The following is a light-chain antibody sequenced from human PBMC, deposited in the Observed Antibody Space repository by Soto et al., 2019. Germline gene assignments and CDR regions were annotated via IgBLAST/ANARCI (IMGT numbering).Light chain of an antibody. Sequence: EIVLTQSPGTLSLSPGEGVTLSCRASQSVNNNYLAWYQQRPGQAPRLLFYGASSRATGIPDRFSGSGSGTDFTLTISRLDPEDFAVYYCQQYGTSPWTFGQGTKVEIK. CDR2: GAS. V-gene: IGKV3-20*01. J-gene: IGKJ1*01. CDR3: QQYGTSPWT. CDR1: QSVNNNY.